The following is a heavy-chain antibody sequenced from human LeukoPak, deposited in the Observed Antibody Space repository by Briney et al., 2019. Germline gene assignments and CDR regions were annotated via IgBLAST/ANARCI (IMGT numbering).Heavy chain of an antibody. J-gene: IGHJ3*02. CDR3: ARGGSYLGAFDI. Sequence: GGSLRLSCAASGFTFSSYWMHWVRQAPGKGLVWVSRINSDGSSTSYADSVKGRFTISRDNAKNTLYLQMNSLRAEDTAVYYCARGGSYLGAFDIWGQGTMVTVSS. V-gene: IGHV3-74*01. CDR1: GFTFSSYW. CDR2: INSDGSST. D-gene: IGHD1-26*01.